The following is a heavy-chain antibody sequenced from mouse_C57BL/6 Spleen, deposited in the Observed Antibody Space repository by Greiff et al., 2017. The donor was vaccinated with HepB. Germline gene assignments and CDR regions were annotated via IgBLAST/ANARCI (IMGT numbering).Heavy chain of an antibody. CDR2: INPNNGGT. J-gene: IGHJ1*03. CDR3: ASIYYGNYAWYCDV. CDR1: GYTFTDYY. Sequence: EVQLQQSGPELVKPGASVKISCKASGYTFTDYYMNWVKQSHGKSLEWIGAINPNNGGTSYNQKFKGKATLTVDKSSSTAYMELRSLTSEDSAVYYFASIYYGNYAWYCDVWGKGTTVTVSS. D-gene: IGHD2-1*01. V-gene: IGHV1-26*01.